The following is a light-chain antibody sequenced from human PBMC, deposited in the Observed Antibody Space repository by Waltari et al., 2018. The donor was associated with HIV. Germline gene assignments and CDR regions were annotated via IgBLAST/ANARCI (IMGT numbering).Light chain of an antibody. CDR2: SNN. J-gene: IGLJ3*02. CDR1: SSNIGSYP. Sequence: QSVLTQAPSASGTPGQRVTISCSGSSSNIGSYPVIWYQQLPGMAPKLLISSNNQRPSGVPDRFSGSKSATSASLAITGLQSEDESDYYCSSWDDSLSGWVFGGGTKLTVL. V-gene: IGLV1-44*01. CDR3: SSWDDSLSGWV.